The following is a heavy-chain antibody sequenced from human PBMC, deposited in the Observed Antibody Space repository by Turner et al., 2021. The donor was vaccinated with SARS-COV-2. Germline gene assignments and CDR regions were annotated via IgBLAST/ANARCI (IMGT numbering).Heavy chain of an antibody. Sequence: GQLVQSGAAVKKPGALVKVSCKASGNHFNIYYIQWVRPAHGQGLEWMGWINPNNGVTLYAQNFQGRVTMTSDTSITTAYMDVTRLRSDDTAVYFCARGLMTVNLDASYFWGQGTLVTVSS. D-gene: IGHD3-22*01. CDR3: ARGLMTVNLDASYF. CDR1: GNHFNIYY. CDR2: INPNNGVT. J-gene: IGHJ3*01. V-gene: IGHV1-2*02.